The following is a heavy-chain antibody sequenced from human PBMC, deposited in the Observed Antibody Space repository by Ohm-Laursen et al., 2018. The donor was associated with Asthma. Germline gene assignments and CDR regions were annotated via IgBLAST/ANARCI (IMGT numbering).Heavy chain of an antibody. V-gene: IGHV1-69*01. CDR1: GHTFTSYV. J-gene: IGHJ4*02. CDR3: GRKRGSCITSTCYSLDF. CDR2: INSVFATT. Sequence: GSSVKVSCKASGHTFTSYVMNWVRQAPGQGLEWMGGINSVFATTDYGQKFRGRVTITADESTATVYMELSSLRSDDTALYYCGRKRGSCITSTCYSLDFWGQGTLITVSS. D-gene: IGHD2-15*01.